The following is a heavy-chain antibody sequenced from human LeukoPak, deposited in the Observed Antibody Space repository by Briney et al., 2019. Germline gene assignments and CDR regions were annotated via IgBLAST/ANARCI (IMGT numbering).Heavy chain of an antibody. V-gene: IGHV3-21*01. D-gene: IGHD5-18*01. J-gene: IGHJ4*02. CDR1: GVTFNSYS. Sequence: GGSLRLSCAASGVTFNSYSMNWVRQAPGKGLEWVSSISSSSSSLYYADSVKGRFTISRDNAKNSLYLQMNSLRAEDTAVYYSARASGDIVETATMGSYWGQGTLVTVSS. CDR3: ARASGDIVETATMGSY. CDR2: ISSSSSSL.